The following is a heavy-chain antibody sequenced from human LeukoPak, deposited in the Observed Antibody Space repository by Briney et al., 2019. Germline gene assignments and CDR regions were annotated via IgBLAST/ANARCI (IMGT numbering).Heavy chain of an antibody. CDR3: ARVRPQSDAFDT. CDR1: GVSISSVGYS. V-gene: IGHV4-30-4*07. CDR2: IYYSGST. Sequence: PSETLSLTCAVSGVSISSVGYSWNWIRQSPGKGLEWIGYIYYSGSTYSNPSLKRRFTISVDTSKNQFSLKLSSVTAADTAVYYCARVRPQSDAFDTWGQGTMVTVSS. J-gene: IGHJ3*02.